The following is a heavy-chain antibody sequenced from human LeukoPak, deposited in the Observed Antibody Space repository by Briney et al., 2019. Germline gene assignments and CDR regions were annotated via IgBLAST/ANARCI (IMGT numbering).Heavy chain of an antibody. CDR2: IYYSGST. J-gene: IGHJ4*02. V-gene: IGHV4-61*01. D-gene: IGHD4-17*01. CDR1: GGSVSSGSYY. Sequence: SETLSLTCTVSGGSVSSGSYYWSWLRQPPGKGLEWIGYIYYSGSTNYNPPLKSRVTISVDTSKNQFSLKLSSVTAADTAVYYCARWDYGDYGLDYWGQGTLVTVSS. CDR3: ARWDYGDYGLDY.